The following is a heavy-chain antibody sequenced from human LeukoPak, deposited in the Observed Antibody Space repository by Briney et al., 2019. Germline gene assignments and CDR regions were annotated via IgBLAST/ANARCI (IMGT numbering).Heavy chain of an antibody. V-gene: IGHV3-74*01. J-gene: IGHJ4*02. CDR1: GFTFSSYW. Sequence: GGSLRLSCAASGFTFSSYWMHWVRQAPGKGLVWVSRINSDGSSTGYADSVKGRFTISRDNAKNTLYLQMNSLRAEDTAVYYCARDLSLYCSGGSCYSLNYWGQGTLVTVSS. CDR3: ARDLSLYCSGGSCYSLNY. D-gene: IGHD2-15*01. CDR2: INSDGSST.